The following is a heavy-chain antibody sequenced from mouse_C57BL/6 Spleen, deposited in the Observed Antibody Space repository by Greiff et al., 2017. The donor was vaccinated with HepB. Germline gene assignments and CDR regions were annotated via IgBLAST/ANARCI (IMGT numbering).Heavy chain of an antibody. CDR2: IYPGDGDT. J-gene: IGHJ3*01. CDR3: ARKFATGFAY. Sequence: VKLVESGAELVKPGASVKISCKASGYAFSSYWMNWVKQRPGKGLEWIGQIYPGDGDTNYNGKFKGKATLTADKSSSTAYMQLSSLTSEDSAVYFCARKFATGFAYWGQGTLVTVSA. D-gene: IGHD1-1*01. CDR1: GYAFSSYW. V-gene: IGHV1-80*01.